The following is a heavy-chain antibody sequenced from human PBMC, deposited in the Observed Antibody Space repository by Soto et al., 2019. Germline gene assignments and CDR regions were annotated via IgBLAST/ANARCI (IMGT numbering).Heavy chain of an antibody. Sequence: KGLEWIGSIYYSGSTYYNPSLKSRVTISVDTSKNQFSLKLSSVTAADTAVYYCARLYLYLDWLPNNYGMSVWGQGTTVSVSS. D-gene: IGHD3-9*01. J-gene: IGHJ6*02. V-gene: IGHV4-39*01. CDR3: ARLYLYLDWLPNNYGMSV. CDR2: IYYSGST.